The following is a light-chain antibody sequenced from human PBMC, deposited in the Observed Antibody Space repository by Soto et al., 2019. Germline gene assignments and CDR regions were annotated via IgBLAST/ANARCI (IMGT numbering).Light chain of an antibody. Sequence: QSALTQPASVSGSPGQSITISCSGTSSDVGAHNLVSWYQQLPGTAPKLMIYEVTNRPSGVSNRFSGSKSGNTASLTISGLQAEDEADYYCSSYTRTSTLVVFGTGTKLTVL. CDR1: SSDVGAHNL. V-gene: IGLV2-14*01. J-gene: IGLJ1*01. CDR3: SSYTRTSTLVV. CDR2: EVT.